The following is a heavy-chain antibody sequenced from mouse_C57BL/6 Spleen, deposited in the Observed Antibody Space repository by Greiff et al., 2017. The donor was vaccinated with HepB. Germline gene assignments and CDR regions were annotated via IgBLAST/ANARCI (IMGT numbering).Heavy chain of an antibody. CDR2: IYPGDGDT. J-gene: IGHJ2*01. D-gene: IGHD2-5*01. CDR1: GYAFSSYW. Sequence: VQLVESGAELVKPGASVKISCKASGYAFSSYWMNWVKQRPGKGLEWIGQIYPGDGDTNYNGKFKGKATLTADKSSSTAYMQLSSLTSEDSAVYFCARDYSNYEDYWGQGTTLTVSS. CDR3: ARDYSNYEDY. V-gene: IGHV1-80*01.